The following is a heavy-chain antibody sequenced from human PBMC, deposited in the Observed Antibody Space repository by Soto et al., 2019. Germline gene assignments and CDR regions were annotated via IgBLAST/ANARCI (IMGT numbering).Heavy chain of an antibody. Sequence: QPGGSLRLSCAASGFTFNINAMSWVRQAPGKGLEWVSGISGGGGSIYYADSVKGRFTISRDNSKKTLYLQMNSLRAEDTAVYYCAKGKATSAWILDYWGQGTLVTVSS. V-gene: IGHV3-23*01. CDR1: GFTFNINA. CDR3: AKGKATSAWILDY. D-gene: IGHD6-19*01. CDR2: ISGGGGSI. J-gene: IGHJ4*02.